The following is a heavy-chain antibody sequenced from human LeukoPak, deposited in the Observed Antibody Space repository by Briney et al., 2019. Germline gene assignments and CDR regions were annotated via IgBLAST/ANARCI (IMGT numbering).Heavy chain of an antibody. D-gene: IGHD2-15*01. J-gene: IGHJ5*02. CDR1: GYTFTSYA. Sequence: GASVKVSCKASGYTFTSYAMHWVRQAPGQRLEWMGWINAGNGNTKYSQKFQGRVTITRDTSASTAYMELSSLRSEDTAVYYCARVCSGGSCQGGKFDPWGQGTLVTVSS. V-gene: IGHV1-3*01. CDR2: INAGNGNT. CDR3: ARVCSGGSCQGGKFDP.